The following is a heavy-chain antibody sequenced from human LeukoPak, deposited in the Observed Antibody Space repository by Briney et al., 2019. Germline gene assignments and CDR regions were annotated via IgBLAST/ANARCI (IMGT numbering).Heavy chain of an antibody. CDR2: INPSGGST. V-gene: IGHV1-46*01. CDR3: ARDRGYNYLFDY. Sequence: GASVKVSCKASGYTFSSYYIHWVRQAPGQGLKWMGIINPSGGSTSYAQKFQGRVTMTRDTSTSTVYMELRSLRSEDTAVYYCARDRGYNYLFDYWGQGTLVTVSS. D-gene: IGHD5-18*01. CDR1: GYTFSSYY. J-gene: IGHJ4*02.